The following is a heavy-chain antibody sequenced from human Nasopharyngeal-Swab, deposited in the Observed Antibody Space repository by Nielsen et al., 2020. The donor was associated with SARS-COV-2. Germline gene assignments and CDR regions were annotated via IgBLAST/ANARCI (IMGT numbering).Heavy chain of an antibody. D-gene: IGHD6-13*01. J-gene: IGHJ3*02. Sequence: SETLSLTCTVSGGSISSYYWSWIRQPPGKGLEWIGYIYYSRSTNYNPSLKSRVTISVDTSKNQFSLKLSSVTAADTAVYYCAREGELGIADDAFDIWGQGTMVTVSS. CDR2: IYYSRST. CDR1: GGSISSYY. V-gene: IGHV4-59*01. CDR3: AREGELGIADDAFDI.